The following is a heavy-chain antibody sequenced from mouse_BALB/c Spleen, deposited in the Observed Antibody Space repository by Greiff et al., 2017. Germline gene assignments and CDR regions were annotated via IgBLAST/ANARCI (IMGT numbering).Heavy chain of an antibody. Sequence: EVQLQQSGAELVKPGASVKLSCTASGFNIKDTYMHWVKQRPEQGLEWIGRIDPANGNTKYDPKFQGKATITADTSSNTAYLQLSSLTSEDTAVYYCALGDGYSSFDYWGQGTTLTVSS. J-gene: IGHJ2*01. CDR3: ALGDGYSSFDY. CDR2: IDPANGNT. V-gene: IGHV14-3*02. D-gene: IGHD2-3*01. CDR1: GFNIKDTY.